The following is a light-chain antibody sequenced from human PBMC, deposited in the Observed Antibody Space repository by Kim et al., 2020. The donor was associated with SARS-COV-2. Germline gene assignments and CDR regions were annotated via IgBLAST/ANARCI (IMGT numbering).Light chain of an antibody. Sequence: QSVLTQPPSASGTPGQRVTISCSGSSSNIGSNTVNWYQQLPGTAPKLLIYSNNQRPSGVPDRFSGSKSGTSASLAISGLQSEDEADYYCAVWDDSLNGPDNVFGTGTKVTVL. V-gene: IGLV1-44*01. CDR1: SSNIGSNT. CDR2: SNN. J-gene: IGLJ1*01. CDR3: AVWDDSLNGPDNV.